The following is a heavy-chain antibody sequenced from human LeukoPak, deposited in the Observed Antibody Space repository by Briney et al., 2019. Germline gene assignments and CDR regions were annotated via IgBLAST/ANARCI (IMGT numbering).Heavy chain of an antibody. CDR1: VFTFSTYW. D-gene: IGHD3-22*01. CDR3: ARCPYDNTGYYSVPSHLAN. CDR2: IKQDGSAK. Sequence: PGGSLRLSSAASVFTFSTYWMTWVRQAAGKGLEWVANIKQDGSAKYYVDSLRGRFSISRDNVKNSLFLQMNSLSAEDTAVYYCARCPYDNTGYYSVPSHLANWGQGTLVTVSS. J-gene: IGHJ4*02. V-gene: IGHV3-7*01.